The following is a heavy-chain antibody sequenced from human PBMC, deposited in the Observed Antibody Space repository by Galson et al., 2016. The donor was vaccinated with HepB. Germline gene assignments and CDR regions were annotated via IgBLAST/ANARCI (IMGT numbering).Heavy chain of an antibody. Sequence: SVKVSCKASGYSFSNYGISWVRQAPGQGLEWMGWISAHDGDANYAQNLQGRLTMTTDPSTSTAYMDLRSPTSDDTAVYFCVRDLEHRGSSWEDCFDPWGQGTLVTVSS. D-gene: IGHD1/OR15-1a*01. CDR3: VRDLEHRGSSWEDCFDP. CDR1: GYSFSNYG. V-gene: IGHV1-18*01. J-gene: IGHJ5*02. CDR2: ISAHDGDA.